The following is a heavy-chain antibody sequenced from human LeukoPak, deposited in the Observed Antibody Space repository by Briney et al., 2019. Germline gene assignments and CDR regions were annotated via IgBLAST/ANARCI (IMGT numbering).Heavy chain of an antibody. J-gene: IGHJ3*02. Sequence: SETLSLTCTVSGGPISSYYWSWIRQPAGKGLEWIGRIYTSGSTNYNPSLKSRVTMSVDTSKNQFSLKLSSVTAADTAVYYCARGLVVTADPLHDAFDIWGQGTMVTVSS. CDR3: ARGLVVTADPLHDAFDI. D-gene: IGHD2-2*01. V-gene: IGHV4-4*07. CDR2: IYTSGST. CDR1: GGPISSYY.